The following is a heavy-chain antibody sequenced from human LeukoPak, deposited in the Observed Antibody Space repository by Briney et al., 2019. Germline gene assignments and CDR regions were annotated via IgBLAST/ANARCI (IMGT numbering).Heavy chain of an antibody. CDR2: IYSGGST. D-gene: IGHD4-23*01. V-gene: IGHV3-53*04. CDR1: GFTVSSNY. CDR3: ARVAERWYFDY. Sequence: GGSLRLSCAASGFTVSSNYMSWVRQPPGKGLEWVSVIYSGGSTYYADSVKGRFTISRHNSKNTLYLQMNSLRAEDTAVHYCARVAERWYFDYWGQGTLVTVSS. J-gene: IGHJ4*02.